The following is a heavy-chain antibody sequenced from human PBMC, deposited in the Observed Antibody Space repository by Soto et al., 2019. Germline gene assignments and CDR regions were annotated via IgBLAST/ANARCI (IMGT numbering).Heavy chain of an antibody. CDR1: GGSFRGYY. D-gene: IGHD3-9*01. CDR2: INHSGST. CDR3: ARGLTLPMYYDILTGYYLGMDV. V-gene: IGHV4-34*01. Sequence: SETLSLTCAVYGGSFRGYYWSWIRQPPGKGLEWIGEINHSGSTNYNPSLKSRVTISVDTSKNQFSLKLSSVTAADTAVYYCARGLTLPMYYDILTGYYLGMDVWGQGTTVT. J-gene: IGHJ6*02.